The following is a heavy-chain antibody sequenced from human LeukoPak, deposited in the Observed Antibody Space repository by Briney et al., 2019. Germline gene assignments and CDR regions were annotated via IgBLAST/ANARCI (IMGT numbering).Heavy chain of an antibody. D-gene: IGHD5-12*01. CDR1: GFTFSSYG. V-gene: IGHV3-30*02. Sequence: PGGSLRLSCAASGFTFSSYGMHWVRQAPGKGLEWVAFIRYDGSNKYYADSVKGRFTISRDNSKNTLYLQMNSLRAEDTAVYYCAKDLLVATISGGYFDYWGQGTLVTVSS. CDR3: AKDLLVATISGGYFDY. J-gene: IGHJ4*02. CDR2: IRYDGSNK.